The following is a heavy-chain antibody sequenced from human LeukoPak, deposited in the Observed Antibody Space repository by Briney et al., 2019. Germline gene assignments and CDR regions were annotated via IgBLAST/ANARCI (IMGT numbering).Heavy chain of an antibody. CDR3: ATSVPYIFDY. V-gene: IGHV1-69*06. CDR2: IIPIFGTA. J-gene: IGHJ4*02. Sequence: SVKVSCKASGGTFSSYAISWVRQAPGQGLEWMGGIIPIFGTAIYAQKFQGRVTMTEDTSTDTAYMELSSLRSEDTAVYYCATSVPYIFDYWGQGTLVTVSS. CDR1: GGTFSSYA. D-gene: IGHD1-14*01.